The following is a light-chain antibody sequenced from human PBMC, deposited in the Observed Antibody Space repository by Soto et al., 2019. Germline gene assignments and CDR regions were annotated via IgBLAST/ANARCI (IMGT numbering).Light chain of an antibody. Sequence: QSALTQPASVSGSPGQSITISCTGSSSDVGGYNYVSWYQHHPGKAPKLVINDVSNRPSGISNRFSGSKSGNTASLTISGLQAEDEADYYCTSFTTSNTVLFGGGTKLTVL. CDR2: DVS. V-gene: IGLV2-14*03. CDR1: SSDVGGYNY. J-gene: IGLJ2*01. CDR3: TSFTTSNTVL.